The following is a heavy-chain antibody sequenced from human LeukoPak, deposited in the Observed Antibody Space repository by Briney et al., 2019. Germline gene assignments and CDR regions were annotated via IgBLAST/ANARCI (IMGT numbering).Heavy chain of an antibody. Sequence: SETLSLTCAVYGGSFSGYYWSWIRQPPGKGLEWIGEINHSGSTNYNPSLKSRVTISVDTSKNQFSLKLSPVTAADTAVYYCARAKSIAVAGTLTLVDYWGQGTLVTVSS. CDR3: ARAKSIAVAGTLTLVDY. D-gene: IGHD6-19*01. CDR2: INHSGST. CDR1: GGSFSGYY. J-gene: IGHJ4*02. V-gene: IGHV4-34*01.